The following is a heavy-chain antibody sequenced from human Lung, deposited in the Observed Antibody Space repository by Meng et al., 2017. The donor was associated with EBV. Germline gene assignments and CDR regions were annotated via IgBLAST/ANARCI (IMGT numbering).Heavy chain of an antibody. Sequence: QVALQQVGAGLLKPSEALSLTCDCYGGSFSGYYWSWIRQPPGKGLEWIGEINHSGSTNYNPSLKSRVAISVDTSKNQFSLKLSSVTAADTAVYYCARGRIIGDSSGYSDYWGQGTLVTVSS. V-gene: IGHV4-34*01. CDR3: ARGRIIGDSSGYSDY. CDR1: GGSFSGYY. CDR2: INHSGST. J-gene: IGHJ4*02. D-gene: IGHD3-22*01.